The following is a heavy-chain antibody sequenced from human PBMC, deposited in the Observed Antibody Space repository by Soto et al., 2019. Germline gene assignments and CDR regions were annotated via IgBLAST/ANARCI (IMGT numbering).Heavy chain of an antibody. J-gene: IGHJ5*02. D-gene: IGHD2-15*01. V-gene: IGHV4-31*03. CDR3: ARDAALKWFDP. CDR2: VYYSGST. CDR1: GGSTIRGGYY. Sequence: SESLPLTCTVSGGSTIRGGYYWSWIRQYPGKGLEWIGFVYYSGSTYYNPSLKSRVIISVDTSKKQFSLKLSSVTAADTAVYYCARDAALKWFDPWGQGTLVTVSS.